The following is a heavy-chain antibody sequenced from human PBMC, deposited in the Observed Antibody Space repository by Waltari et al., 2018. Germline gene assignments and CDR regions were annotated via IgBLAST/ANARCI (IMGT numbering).Heavy chain of an antibody. CDR2: IKHSGST. V-gene: IGHV4-34*01. Sequence: QVQLQQWGAGLLKPSETLSLTCAVYGGSFSGYYWSWIRQPPGKGLEWIGEIKHSGSTNYNPSLKSRVTISVDTSKNQFSLKLSSVTAADTAVYYCARGPFIVVVPAADLYFQHWGQGTLVTVSS. D-gene: IGHD2-2*01. CDR3: ARGPFIVVVPAADLYFQH. J-gene: IGHJ1*01. CDR1: GGSFSGYY.